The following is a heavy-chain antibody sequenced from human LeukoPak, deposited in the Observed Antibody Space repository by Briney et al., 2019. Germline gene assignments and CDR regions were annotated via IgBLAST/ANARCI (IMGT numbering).Heavy chain of an antibody. J-gene: IGHJ4*02. CDR1: GGSISSYY. D-gene: IGHD5-24*01. CDR2: ISDDSGST. Sequence: SETLSLTCTVSGGSISSYYCSLIRQPPGQGLERIADISDDSGSTKYNPSLQSLVTISVDTSKKQFSLKLSSVTAADRAVYYCARLATVMLYFDYWGQGTLVTVSS. CDR3: ARLATVMLYFDY. V-gene: IGHV4-59*08.